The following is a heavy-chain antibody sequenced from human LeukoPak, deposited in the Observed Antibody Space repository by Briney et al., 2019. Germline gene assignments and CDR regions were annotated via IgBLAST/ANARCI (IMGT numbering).Heavy chain of an antibody. J-gene: IGHJ4*02. CDR2: MNPNSGNT. V-gene: IGHV1-8*03. CDR3: ARVGGGLVSWFGQLEVYFDY. Sequence: ASVTVSCKASGYTFTSYDINWVRQATGQGLEWMGWMNPNSGNTGYAQKFQGRVTITRNTSISTAYMELSSLRSEDTAVYYCARVGGGLVSWFGQLEVYFDYWGQGTLVTVSS. D-gene: IGHD3-10*01. CDR1: GYTFTSYD.